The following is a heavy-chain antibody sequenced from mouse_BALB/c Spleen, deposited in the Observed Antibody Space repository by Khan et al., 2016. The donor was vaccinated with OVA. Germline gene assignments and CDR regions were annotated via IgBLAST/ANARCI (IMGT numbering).Heavy chain of an antibody. CDR2: INPKNGDT. CDR3: ARDERRY. CDR1: GYTFPEYT. V-gene: IGHV1-18*01. J-gene: IGHJ4*01. Sequence: EVQLQQSGPELVKPGASVKISCKTSGYTFPEYTVHWVKQSLGKSLDWIGVINPKNGDTAYNQKFKGKATLTVDKSSSTAYMEFRSLTSEDTAVYYCARDERRYWGQGTSVTVAS.